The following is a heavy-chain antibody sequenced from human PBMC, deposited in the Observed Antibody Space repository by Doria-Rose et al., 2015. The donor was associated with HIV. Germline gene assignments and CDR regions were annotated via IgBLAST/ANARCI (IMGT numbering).Heavy chain of an antibody. J-gene: IGHJ4*02. V-gene: IGHV4-34*01. Sequence: LLKPSETLSLTCAIYGGSFSGYYWSWIRQSPGKGLQWIGEINHSGNRNYNPSLNSRVTVSVDTSKNQFSLKLRSVTAADTAVYYCARRPPYSSSWKYWGQGTLVTVSS. CDR2: INHSGNR. D-gene: IGHD6-13*01. CDR3: ARRPPYSSSWKY. CDR1: GGSFSGYY.